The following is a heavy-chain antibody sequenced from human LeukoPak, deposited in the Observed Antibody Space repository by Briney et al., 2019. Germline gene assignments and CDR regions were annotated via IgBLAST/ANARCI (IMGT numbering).Heavy chain of an antibody. CDR3: AKFCAVVTPVDY. D-gene: IGHD4-23*01. CDR1: GFTFSSYG. J-gene: IGHJ4*02. V-gene: IGHV3-30*18. Sequence: GGSLRLSCAASGFTFSSYGMHWVRQAPGKGLGWVAVISYDGSNKYYADSVKGRFTISRDNSKNTLYLQMNSLRAEDTAVYYCAKFCAVVTPVDYWGQGTLVTVSS. CDR2: ISYDGSNK.